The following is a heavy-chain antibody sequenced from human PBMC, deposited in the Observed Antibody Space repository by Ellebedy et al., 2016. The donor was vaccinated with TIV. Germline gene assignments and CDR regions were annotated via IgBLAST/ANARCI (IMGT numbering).Heavy chain of an antibody. CDR2: INPNSGDT. D-gene: IGHD1-26*01. V-gene: IGHV1-2*04. Sequence: AASVKVSCKASGYTFTGYFIHWMRQAPGQGLEWMGWINPNSGDTYFALKFQDWVTMSRDTSISTAYMELSSLGSNDTAVYYCARAKRGGSYFDYWGQGTLVTVSS. CDR3: ARAKRGGSYFDY. CDR1: GYTFTGYF. J-gene: IGHJ4*02.